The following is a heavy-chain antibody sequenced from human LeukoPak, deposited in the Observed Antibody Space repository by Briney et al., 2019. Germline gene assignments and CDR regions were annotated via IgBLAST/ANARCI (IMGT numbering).Heavy chain of an antibody. CDR2: ISSSSSTI. Sequence: GGSLRLSCAASGFTFSSYSMNWVRQAPGKGLGWVSYISSSSSTIYYADSVKGRFTISRDNAKNSLYLQMNSLRAEDTAVYYCAREEQLVHFDYWGQGTLVTVSS. J-gene: IGHJ4*02. CDR1: GFTFSSYS. CDR3: AREEQLVHFDY. V-gene: IGHV3-48*01. D-gene: IGHD6-6*01.